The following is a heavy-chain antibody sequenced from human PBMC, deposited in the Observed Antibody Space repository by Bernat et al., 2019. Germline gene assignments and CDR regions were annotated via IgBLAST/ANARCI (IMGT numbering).Heavy chain of an antibody. CDR3: VRQDVQLRLHFDS. CDR2: IDSRGRT. J-gene: IGHJ4*02. V-gene: IGHV4-39*01. Sequence: QLQLQESGPGLVKPSETLSLTCSVSGGSSSTNLYYWGWILQAPGKGLEWIVSIDSRGRTFSNPSLKSRVTISLDTSKSQFSLKLNSVTAAATALYYCVRQDVQLRLHFDSWGQGIPFTVSS. D-gene: IGHD6-6*01. CDR1: GGSSSTNLYY.